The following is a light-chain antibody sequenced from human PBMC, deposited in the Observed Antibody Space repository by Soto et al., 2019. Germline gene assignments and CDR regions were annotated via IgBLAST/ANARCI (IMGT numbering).Light chain of an antibody. J-gene: IGLJ3*02. CDR2: DVS. CDR3: CSYAGSYSWV. V-gene: IGLV2-11*01. Sequence: QSVLTQPRSVSGSPGQSVTISCTGTSSDVGAYNYVSWYQHHPGKAPKVMIYDVSERPSGFPDRFSGSKSDNKASLTISGIQAEDEADYYCCSYAGSYSWVFGGGTQLTVL. CDR1: SSDVGAYNY.